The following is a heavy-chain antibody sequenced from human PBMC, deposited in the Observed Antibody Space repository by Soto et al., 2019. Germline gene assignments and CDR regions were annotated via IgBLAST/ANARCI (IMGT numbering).Heavy chain of an antibody. Sequence: SSETLSLTCTVSGASISGYYWSWIRKSAGKGLEWIGRIYATGTTDYNPSLKSRVMMSVDTSKKQFSLKLRSVTAADTAVYYCVRDGTKALRDWFDPWGQGISITVSS. CDR2: IYATGTT. V-gene: IGHV4-4*07. CDR3: VRDGTKALRDWFDP. J-gene: IGHJ5*02. D-gene: IGHD1-1*01. CDR1: GASISGYY.